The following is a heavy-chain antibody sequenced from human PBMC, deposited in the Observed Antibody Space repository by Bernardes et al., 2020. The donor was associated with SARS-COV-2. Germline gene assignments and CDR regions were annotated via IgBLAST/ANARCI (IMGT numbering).Heavy chain of an antibody. CDR2: ISDSAFRT. CDR1: GFTFSSYA. D-gene: IGHD5-18*01. Sequence: GGSLRLSCAASGFTFSSYAMSWVRQAPGKGLEWVSAISDSAFRTYYADSVKGRFTISRDYSKNTLYLQMNSLRAEDTAIYYCAKGVDTLMAPGTWGQGTLVTVSS. CDR3: AKGVDTLMAPGT. J-gene: IGHJ4*02. V-gene: IGHV3-23*01.